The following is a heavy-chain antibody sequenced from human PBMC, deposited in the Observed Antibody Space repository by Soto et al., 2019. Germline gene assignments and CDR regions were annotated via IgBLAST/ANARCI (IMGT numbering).Heavy chain of an antibody. CDR3: AKDRAFWSGTHDAFDI. Sequence: PGGSLRLSCAASEFTFSSYGMHWVRQAPGKGLEWLSVISYDGTNKYYTDSVKGRFTISRDNSKNTLYLQMNTLRGEDTAVYYCAKDRAFWSGTHDAFDIWGQGTMVTVSS. J-gene: IGHJ3*02. V-gene: IGHV3-30*18. CDR1: EFTFSSYG. D-gene: IGHD3-3*01. CDR2: ISYDGTNK.